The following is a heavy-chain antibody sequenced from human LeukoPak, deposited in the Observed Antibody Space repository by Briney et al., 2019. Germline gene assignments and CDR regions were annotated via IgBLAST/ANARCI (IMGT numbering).Heavy chain of an antibody. D-gene: IGHD3-3*01. CDR3: AKENYDFWSGYSNWFDS. Sequence: GGSLRLSCAASGFTFRSYGRHWVRQAPGKGLGWVAVLRNDGNEEYYVDSVKGRFTISRDNSKKTLYLQMNDLRVEDTAVYYCAKENYDFWSGYSNWFDSWGRGTLVTVSS. J-gene: IGHJ5*01. CDR1: GFTFRSYG. CDR2: LRNDGNEE. V-gene: IGHV3-30*02.